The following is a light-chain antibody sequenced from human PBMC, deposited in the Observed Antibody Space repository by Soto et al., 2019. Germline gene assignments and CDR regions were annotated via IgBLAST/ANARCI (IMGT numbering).Light chain of an antibody. Sequence: QSVLTQPPSVSAAPGQRVTISCSGSSSNIGNNYVSWYQQLPGTAPKLLIYDNNKRPSGIPDRFSGSTSGTSATLAIDGLQTGDEADYYCDSWDNSLSVVLFGGGTKVTV. CDR2: DNN. V-gene: IGLV1-51*01. J-gene: IGLJ2*01. CDR1: SSNIGNNY. CDR3: DSWDNSLSVVL.